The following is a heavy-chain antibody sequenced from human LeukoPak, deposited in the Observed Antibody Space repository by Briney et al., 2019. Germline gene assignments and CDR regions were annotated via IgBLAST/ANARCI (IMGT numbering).Heavy chain of an antibody. V-gene: IGHV4-39*01. Sequence: PSETLSITCTVSGGSISSSGYYWGWIRQPPGKGLEWFGSIYFTGNTYYNPSLKSRVTLSVDTSKNQFSLKLTSVTAADTAVYYCARTLTRSCSGATCYFTWFDPWGQGALVAVSS. CDR2: IYFTGNT. CDR3: ARTLTRSCSGATCYFTWFDP. CDR1: GGSISSSGYY. J-gene: IGHJ5*02. D-gene: IGHD2-15*01.